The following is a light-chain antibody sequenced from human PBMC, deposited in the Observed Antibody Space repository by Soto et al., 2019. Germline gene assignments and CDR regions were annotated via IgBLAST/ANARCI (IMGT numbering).Light chain of an antibody. J-gene: IGLJ2*01. CDR2: DVT. CDR3: SSYTTFRTPHVA. CDR1: SSDVGGYNY. V-gene: IGLV2-14*03. Sequence: QSVLTQPPSVSAAAGQKITISCTGTSSDVGGYNYASWYQQHPGQAPKLLIHDVTNRPSGISDRFSGSKSANTASLTISNLRPEDEAHYYCSSYTTFRTPHVAFGGGTKVTVL.